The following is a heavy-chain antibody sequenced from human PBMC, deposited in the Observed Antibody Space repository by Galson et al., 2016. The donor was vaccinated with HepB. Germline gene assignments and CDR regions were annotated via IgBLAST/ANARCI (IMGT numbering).Heavy chain of an antibody. V-gene: IGHV2-5*02. CDR2: IYWDDNK. J-gene: IGHJ3*02. CDR1: GFSLRSRGVG. Sequence: PALVKPTQTLMLTCTFSGFSLRSRGVGVGWIRQPPGKALEWLAIIYWDDNKRYSPSVKSRLTITKDTSKSRVVLTMTNMDPEYTATYFCAHYYYDNSGFTQLFDIWGQGTMVTVSS. D-gene: IGHD3-22*01. CDR3: AHYYYDNSGFTQLFDI.